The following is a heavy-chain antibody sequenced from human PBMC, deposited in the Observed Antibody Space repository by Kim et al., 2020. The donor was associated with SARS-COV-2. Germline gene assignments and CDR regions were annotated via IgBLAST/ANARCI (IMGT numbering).Heavy chain of an antibody. D-gene: IGHD1-7*01. CDR2: ST. V-gene: IGHV3-53*04. Sequence: STYYADSVKGHITLCRHNSKNTLYLQMNSLRAEDTAVYYCAREELFYGMDVWGQGTTVTVSS. J-gene: IGHJ6*02. CDR3: AREELFYGMDV.